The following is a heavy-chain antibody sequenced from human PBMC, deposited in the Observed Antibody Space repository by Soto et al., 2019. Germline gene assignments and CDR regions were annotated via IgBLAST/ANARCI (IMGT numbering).Heavy chain of an antibody. Sequence: SETLSLTCTVSAGSISRGDYYWSWIRRPPGKGLEWIGYIYYSGSTYYNPSLKSRVTISVDTSKNQFSLKLSSVTAADTAVYYCARGHGSGSYYTFYYYYGMDVWGQGTTVTVS. CDR3: ARGHGSGSYYTFYYYYGMDV. J-gene: IGHJ6*02. V-gene: IGHV4-30-4*01. CDR1: AGSISRGDYY. D-gene: IGHD3-10*01. CDR2: IYYSGST.